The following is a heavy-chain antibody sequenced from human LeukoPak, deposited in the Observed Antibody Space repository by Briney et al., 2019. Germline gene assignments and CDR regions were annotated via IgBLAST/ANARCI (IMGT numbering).Heavy chain of an antibody. V-gene: IGHV4-39*01. D-gene: IGHD3-10*01. CDR3: ARKLWFGDTGLLDAFDI. Sequence: PSETLSLTCTVSGGSISSSSYYWGWIRQPPGKVLEWIGSIYYSGSTYYNPSLKSRVTISVDTSKNQFSLKLSSVTAADTAVYYCARKLWFGDTGLLDAFDIWGQGTMVTVPS. CDR2: IYYSGST. J-gene: IGHJ3*02. CDR1: GGSISSSSYY.